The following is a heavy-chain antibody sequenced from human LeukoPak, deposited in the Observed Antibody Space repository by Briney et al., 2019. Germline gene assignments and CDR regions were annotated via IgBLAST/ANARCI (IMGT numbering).Heavy chain of an antibody. CDR2: IYYSGST. D-gene: IGHD3-16*01. Sequence: SETLSLTCTVSGGSISSYYWSWIRQPAGKGLEWIGYIYYSGSTNYNPSLKSRVTISVDTSKNQFSLKLSSVTAADTAVYYCAGLVGGYYYYYCMDVWGKGTTVTISS. CDR3: AGLVGGYYYYYCMDV. V-gene: IGHV4-59*01. J-gene: IGHJ6*03. CDR1: GGSISSYY.